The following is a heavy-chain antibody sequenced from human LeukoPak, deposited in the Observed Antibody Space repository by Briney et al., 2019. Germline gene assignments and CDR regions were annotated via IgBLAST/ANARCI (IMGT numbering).Heavy chain of an antibody. CDR2: INHSGNT. CDR1: GGSFSGYY. D-gene: IGHD3-22*01. CDR3: ARGPYTYNHYYDTRSRRVFFDY. V-gene: IGHV4-34*01. Sequence: PSETLSLTCSVHGGSFSGYYWSWIRQPPGKGLEWIGEINHSGNTNYNPSLKSRVTISVDTSKNQFSLKLSSVTAADTAVYYCARGPYTYNHYYDTRSRRVFFDYWGQGTLVTVSS. J-gene: IGHJ4*02.